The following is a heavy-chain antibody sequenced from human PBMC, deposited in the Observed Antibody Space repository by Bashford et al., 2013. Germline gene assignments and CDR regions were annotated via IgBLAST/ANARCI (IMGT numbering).Heavy chain of an antibody. J-gene: IGHJ6*02. CDR3: ARVTTVFGVVMSGYGMDV. CDR1: GYTFNKYG. D-gene: IGHD3-3*01. CDR2: ISGFNGNT. Sequence: VASVKVSCKASGYTFNKYGVSWVRQAPGQGLEWMGWISGFNGNTNYARKLQDRLTMTTDTSTTTAYMELRSLGAGDTAVYYCARVTTVFGVVMSGYGMDVWGQGTSVTVSS. V-gene: IGHV1-18*01.